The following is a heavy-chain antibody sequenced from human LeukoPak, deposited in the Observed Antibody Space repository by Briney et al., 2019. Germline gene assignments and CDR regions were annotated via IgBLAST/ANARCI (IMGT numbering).Heavy chain of an antibody. D-gene: IGHD3-22*01. J-gene: IGHJ4*02. CDR3: ARDVVSYYYDSSGYPPLGY. CDR1: GGTFSSYA. V-gene: IGHV1-69*05. CDR2: IIPIFGTA. Sequence: SVKVSCKASGGTFSSYAISWVRQAPGKGLEWMGGIIPIFGTANYAQKLQGRVTMTTDTSTSTAYMELRSLRSDDTAVYYCARDVVSYYYDSSGYPPLGYWGQGTLVTVSS.